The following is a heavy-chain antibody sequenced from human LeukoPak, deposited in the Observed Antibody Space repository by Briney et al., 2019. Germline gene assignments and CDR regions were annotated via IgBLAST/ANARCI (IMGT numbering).Heavy chain of an antibody. Sequence: TSETLSLTCTVSGGSISSGSYYWSWIRQPAGKGLEWIGHIYTSGSTDYNPSLKSRVTISVATSKNQFSLKLTSVTAADTAIYYCTKGRGIWGQGTLVTVSS. J-gene: IGHJ4*02. D-gene: IGHD3-10*01. CDR1: GGSISSGSYY. CDR2: IYTSGST. V-gene: IGHV4-61*09. CDR3: TKGRGI.